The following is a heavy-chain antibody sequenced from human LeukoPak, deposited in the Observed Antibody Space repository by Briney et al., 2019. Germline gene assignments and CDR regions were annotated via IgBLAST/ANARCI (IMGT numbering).Heavy chain of an antibody. Sequence: GGSLRLSCAASGFTFSSYAMSWVRQAPGKGLEWVSAISGSGGSTYYADSVKGRFTISRDNSKNTLYLQMNGLRAEDTAVYYCAKDNWVITMVRGVIDQDYWGQGTLVTVSS. J-gene: IGHJ4*02. V-gene: IGHV3-23*01. D-gene: IGHD3-10*01. CDR3: AKDNWVITMVRGVIDQDY. CDR1: GFTFSSYA. CDR2: ISGSGGST.